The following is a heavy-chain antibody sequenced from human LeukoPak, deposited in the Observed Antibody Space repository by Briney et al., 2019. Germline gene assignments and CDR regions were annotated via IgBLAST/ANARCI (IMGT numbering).Heavy chain of an antibody. J-gene: IGHJ3*01. CDR3: AKHPGD. CDR2: INTDGSNT. CDR1: GFSLGSYW. V-gene: IGHV3-74*01. Sequence: PGGSLRLSCAASGFSLGSYWMHWVRQVPGKGLVWVSRINTDGSNTAYADSVKGRFTISRDNAKNTLYLQMNSLRAEDTAVYYCAKHPGDWGQGTMVTVSS. D-gene: IGHD3-10*01.